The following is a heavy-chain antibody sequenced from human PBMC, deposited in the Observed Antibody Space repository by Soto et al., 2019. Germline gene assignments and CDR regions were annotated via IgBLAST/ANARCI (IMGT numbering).Heavy chain of an antibody. CDR3: ATNYGSVSAHFDY. CDR2: VIPMVGMS. CDR1: GGTFNLYS. V-gene: IGHV1-69*02. J-gene: IGHJ4*02. D-gene: IGHD3-16*01. Sequence: QVQLVQSGAEVKKPGSSVKVSCTASGGTFNLYSISWVRQAPGQGLEWVGRVIPMVGMSEYAQKFQGRVTITADKSMRTAYMNLSILRSDDTAVYYCATNYGSVSAHFDYWGQGPLGTVSS.